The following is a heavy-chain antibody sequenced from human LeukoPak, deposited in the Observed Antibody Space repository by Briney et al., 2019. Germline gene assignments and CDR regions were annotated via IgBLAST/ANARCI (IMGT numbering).Heavy chain of an antibody. J-gene: IGHJ3*02. Sequence: PGGSLRLSCAVSGFTFSDHYMDWVRQAPGKGLEWVGRTRNKANSYTTEYAASVKGRFTISRDDSKNSLYLQMNSLKTEDTAVYYCARLTDDDAFDIWGQGTMVTVS. CDR3: ARLTDDDAFDI. D-gene: IGHD2-21*02. CDR1: GFTFSDHY. V-gene: IGHV3-72*01. CDR2: TRNKANSYTT.